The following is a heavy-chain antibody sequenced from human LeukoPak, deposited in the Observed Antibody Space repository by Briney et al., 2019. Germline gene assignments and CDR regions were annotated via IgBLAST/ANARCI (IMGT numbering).Heavy chain of an antibody. CDR3: ARVVMVRGVITRVDY. CDR1: GYSFTSYW. J-gene: IGHJ4*02. V-gene: IGHV5-51*01. Sequence: GESLKISCKGSGYSFTSYWIGWVRQMPGKGLEWMGIIYPGDSDTRYSPSFQGQVTISADKSISTAYLQWSSLKASDTAMYYCARVVMVRGVITRVDYWGQGTLVTVSS. CDR2: IYPGDSDT. D-gene: IGHD3-10*01.